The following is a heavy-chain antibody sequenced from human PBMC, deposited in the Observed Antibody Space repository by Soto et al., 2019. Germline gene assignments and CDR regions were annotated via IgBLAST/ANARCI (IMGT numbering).Heavy chain of an antibody. CDR3: AGGGWRGYSEYYYGMDV. D-gene: IGHD3-3*01. CDR1: GGTFISYS. Sequence: SVKVSCKVFGGTFISYSFSWVRQAPGQGPEWMGGIIPIFGTPNYAQNFQSRVTITADGSTSTAYMELSSLRSGDTAVYYCAGGGWRGYSEYYYGMDVWGQGTTVTVSS. CDR2: IIPIFGTP. J-gene: IGHJ6*02. V-gene: IGHV1-69*13.